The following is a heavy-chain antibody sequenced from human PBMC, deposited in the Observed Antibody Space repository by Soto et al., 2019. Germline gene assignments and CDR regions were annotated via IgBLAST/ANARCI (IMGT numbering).Heavy chain of an antibody. CDR1: GYTFTSYG. CDR2: ISAYNGNT. Sequence: ASVKVSCKASGYTFTSYGISWVRQAPGQGLEWMGWISAYNGNTNYAQKLQGSVTMTTDTSTSTAYMELRSLRSDDTAVYYCASEKGGPPPVSCYSVGGLSMCYYNYYGMGVWGKGST. D-gene: IGHD2-15*01. V-gene: IGHV1-18*01. J-gene: IGHJ6*04. CDR3: ASEKGGPPPVSCYSVGGLSMCYYNYYGMGV.